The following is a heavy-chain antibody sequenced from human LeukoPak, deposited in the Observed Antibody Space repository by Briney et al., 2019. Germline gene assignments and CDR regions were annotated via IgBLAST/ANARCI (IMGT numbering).Heavy chain of an antibody. D-gene: IGHD3-22*01. CDR2: IIPIFGTA. V-gene: IGHV1-69*05. CDR1: GGTFSSYA. CDR3: ARVSYYDSSGTQTHFDY. Sequence: GASVKVSCKASGGTFSSYAISWVRQAPGQGLEWMGGIIPIFGTANYAQKFQGRVTITTDESTSTAYMELSSLRSEDTAVYYCARVSYYDSSGTQTHFDYWGQGTLVTVSS. J-gene: IGHJ4*02.